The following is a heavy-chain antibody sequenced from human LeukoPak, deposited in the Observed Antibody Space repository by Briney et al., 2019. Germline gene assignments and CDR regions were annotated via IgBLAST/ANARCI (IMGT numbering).Heavy chain of an antibody. Sequence: GWSLRLSCAASGFTFSSYSMSWVRQAPGEGREWVSAISSSRSYIYYADSVKGRFTIYRDNAKNSLYLQMNSLRAEDTAVYYCARDEDYGSGSYTFDYWGQGTLVPVSS. J-gene: IGHJ4*02. CDR2: ISSSRSYI. D-gene: IGHD3-10*01. CDR1: GFTFSSYS. V-gene: IGHV3-21*01. CDR3: ARDEDYGSGSYTFDY.